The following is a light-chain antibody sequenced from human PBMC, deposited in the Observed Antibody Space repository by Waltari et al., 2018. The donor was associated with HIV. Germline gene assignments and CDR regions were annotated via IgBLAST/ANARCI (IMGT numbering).Light chain of an antibody. CDR2: AAS. Sequence: DIQMTQSPSSLSASVGDRVTITCRASQSISSYLNWYQHKPGKAPKLLIYAASSLQSGVPPRFSGSGSGTDFTLTISSLQPEDFATYYCQQSYNTPPWTFGQGTKVAFK. V-gene: IGKV1-39*01. CDR1: QSISSY. J-gene: IGKJ1*01. CDR3: QQSYNTPPWT.